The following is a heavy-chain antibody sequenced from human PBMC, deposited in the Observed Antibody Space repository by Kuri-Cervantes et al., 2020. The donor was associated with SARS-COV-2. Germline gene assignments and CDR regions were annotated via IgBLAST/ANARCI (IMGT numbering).Heavy chain of an antibody. V-gene: IGHV3-30*02. D-gene: IGHD6-13*01. Sequence: GESLKISCAASGFTFSSYGMHWARRAPGKGLEWVAFIRYDGSNKYYADSVKGRFTISRDNSKNTLYLQMNSLGVEDTAVYYCARGGYSSSWYGVSGWFDPWGQGTLVTVSS. J-gene: IGHJ5*02. CDR2: IRYDGSNK. CDR1: GFTFSSYG. CDR3: ARGGYSSSWYGVSGWFDP.